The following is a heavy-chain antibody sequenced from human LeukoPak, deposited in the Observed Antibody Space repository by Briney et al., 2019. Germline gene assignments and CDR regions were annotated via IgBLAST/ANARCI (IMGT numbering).Heavy chain of an antibody. Sequence: ASVKVSCKASGYTFTSYYMHWVRQAPGQGLEWMGIINPSGGSTSYAQKFQGRVTMTRDTSTSTVYTELSSLRSEDTAVYYCARDDASRYFDLWGRGTLVTVSS. CDR1: GYTFTSYY. J-gene: IGHJ2*01. CDR2: INPSGGST. V-gene: IGHV1-46*01. D-gene: IGHD6-6*01. CDR3: ARDDASRYFDL.